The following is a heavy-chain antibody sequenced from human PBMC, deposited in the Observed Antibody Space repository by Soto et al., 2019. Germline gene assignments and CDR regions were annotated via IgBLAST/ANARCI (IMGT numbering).Heavy chain of an antibody. CDR1: GFTVTSYY. CDR2: IYTGGNT. V-gene: IGHV3-53*01. D-gene: IGHD3-10*01. J-gene: IGHJ6*02. CDR3: ARDYYYGSGNYYRADYYHYRMDV. Sequence: GGSLRLSCAASGFTVTSYYMSWVRQAPGKGLEWVSLIYTGGNTNYADSVKGRFTISRDNSKNTLYLQMNSLRAEDTAVYYCARDYYYGSGNYYRADYYHYRMDVWGQGTTVTVS.